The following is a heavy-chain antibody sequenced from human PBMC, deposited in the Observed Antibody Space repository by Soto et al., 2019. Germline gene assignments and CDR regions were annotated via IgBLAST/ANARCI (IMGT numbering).Heavy chain of an antibody. V-gene: IGHV3-33*01. CDR3: ARDARSGLGHFDY. Sequence: QVQLVESGGGVVQPGRSLRLSCAASGFTFSSYGTHWVRQAPGKGLEWVAVIWYDGSNKYYADSVKGRFTISRDNSKNTLYLQMNSLRAEDTAVYYCARDARSGLGHFDYWGQGTLVTVSS. J-gene: IGHJ4*02. CDR2: IWYDGSNK. D-gene: IGHD3-10*01. CDR1: GFTFSSYG.